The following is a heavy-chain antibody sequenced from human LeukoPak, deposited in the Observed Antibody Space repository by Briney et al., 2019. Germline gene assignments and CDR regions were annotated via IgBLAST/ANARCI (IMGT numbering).Heavy chain of an antibody. Sequence: KPSQTLSLTCAVSGDTFSTNSGVWNWIRQSPSRGLEWLGRTYYRSKWYDDYAVSVKSRITINPDTFKNQFSLQLNSVTPEDTAVYYCARVEQLVSRIPYYYYGMDVWGQGTTVTVSS. CDR1: GDTFSTNSGV. V-gene: IGHV6-1*01. J-gene: IGHJ6*02. D-gene: IGHD6-6*01. CDR2: TYYRSKWYD. CDR3: ARVEQLVSRIPYYYYGMDV.